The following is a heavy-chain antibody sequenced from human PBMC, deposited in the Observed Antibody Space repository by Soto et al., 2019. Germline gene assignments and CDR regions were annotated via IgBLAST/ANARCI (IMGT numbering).Heavy chain of an antibody. J-gene: IGHJ3*02. CDR2: IIPILGIA. CDR3: ARDRYYYGSGSPNDAFDI. CDR1: GGTFSSYT. V-gene: IGHV1-69*08. Sequence: QVQLVQSGAEVKKPGSSVKVSCKASGGTFSSYTISWVRQAPGQGLEWMGRIIPILGIANYAQKFQGRVTITADKSTSKAYMALGSLRSEDTAVYYCARDRYYYGSGSPNDAFDIWGQGTMVTVSS. D-gene: IGHD3-10*01.